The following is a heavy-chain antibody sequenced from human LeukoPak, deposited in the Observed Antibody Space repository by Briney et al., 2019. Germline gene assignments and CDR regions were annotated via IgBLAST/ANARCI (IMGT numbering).Heavy chain of an antibody. J-gene: IGHJ4*02. CDR2: IWNDGSET. V-gene: IGHV3-33*01. D-gene: IGHD6-13*01. CDR1: GFIFSNYG. CDR3: ARDMGRAWYGPPDY. Sequence: GGSLRLSCAASGFIFSNYGMHWVRQAPGKRLEWVAVIWNDGSETFHADSVKGRSRIARDNSKNTLYLQMNSLRAEDTAVYFCARDMGRAWYGPPDYWGQGTLVTVSS.